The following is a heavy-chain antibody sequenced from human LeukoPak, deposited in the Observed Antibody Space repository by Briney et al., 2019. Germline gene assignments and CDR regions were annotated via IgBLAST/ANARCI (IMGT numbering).Heavy chain of an antibody. CDR3: ARVGIAAAGTDY. D-gene: IGHD6-13*01. J-gene: IGHJ4*02. Sequence: ASVRVSCKASGYTFTGYYMHWVRQAPGQGLEWMGWINPNSGGTNYAQKFQGRVTMTRDTSISTAYMELSRLRSDDTAVYYCARVGIAAAGTDYWGQGTLVTVSS. CDR1: GYTFTGYY. CDR2: INPNSGGT. V-gene: IGHV1-2*02.